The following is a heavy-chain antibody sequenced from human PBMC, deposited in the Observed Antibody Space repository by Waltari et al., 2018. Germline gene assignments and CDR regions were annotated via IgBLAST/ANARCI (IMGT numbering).Heavy chain of an antibody. J-gene: IGHJ4*02. CDR2: IYYSGST. CDR1: GGSISSYY. CDR3: ARAGGSGYGVNYFDY. Sequence: QVQLQESGPGLVKPSETLSLTCTVSGGSISSYYWSWIRQPPGKGLEWIGYIYYSGSTNYNPSLKSRVTISVDTSKNQFSLKLSSVTAADTAVYYCARAGGSGYGVNYFDYWGQGTLVTVSS. D-gene: IGHD5-12*01. V-gene: IGHV4-59*01.